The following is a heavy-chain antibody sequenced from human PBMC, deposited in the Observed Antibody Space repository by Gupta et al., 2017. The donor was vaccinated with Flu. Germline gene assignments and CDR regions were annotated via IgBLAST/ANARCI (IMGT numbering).Heavy chain of an antibody. V-gene: IGHV4-59*01. CDR1: GGSISSYY. CDR2: IYYSGST. Sequence: QVQLQESGPGLVKPSETLSLTCTVSGGSISSYYWSWIRQPPGKGLEWIEYIYYSGSTNYNPSLKSRVTISVDTSKNQFSLKLSSVTAADTAVYYCARDRKGSDYYYYYMDVWGKGTTVTVSS. J-gene: IGHJ6*03. CDR3: ARDRKGSDYYYYYMDV.